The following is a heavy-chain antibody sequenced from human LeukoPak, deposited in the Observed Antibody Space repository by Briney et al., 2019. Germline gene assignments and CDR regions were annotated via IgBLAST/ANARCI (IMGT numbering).Heavy chain of an antibody. Sequence: GESLKISCKGSGSSFTSYWINWLRQMPGKGLEWMGRIDPNDSYTKYSPSFQGHVTISADKSISTAYLQWISLKASDTAIYYCARPDSSSLADHWGQGTLVTVSS. CDR1: GSSFTSYW. V-gene: IGHV5-10-1*01. D-gene: IGHD6-13*01. J-gene: IGHJ5*02. CDR2: IDPNDSYT. CDR3: ARPDSSSLADH.